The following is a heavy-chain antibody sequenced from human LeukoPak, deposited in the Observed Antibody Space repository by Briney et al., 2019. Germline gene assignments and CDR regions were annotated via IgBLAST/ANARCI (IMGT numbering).Heavy chain of an antibody. V-gene: IGHV3-23*01. CDR3: AKSRIVVVVPAALDY. CDR1: GFTFSSYA. CDR2: ISGSGGST. J-gene: IGHJ4*02. D-gene: IGHD2-2*01. Sequence: GGSLRLSCAASGFTFSSYAMSWVRQAPGKGLEWVSAISGSGGSTYYADSVKGRFTISRDNSKNTLYLQMNSLRAEDTAVYYCAKSRIVVVVPAALDYWGQGTLVTVSS.